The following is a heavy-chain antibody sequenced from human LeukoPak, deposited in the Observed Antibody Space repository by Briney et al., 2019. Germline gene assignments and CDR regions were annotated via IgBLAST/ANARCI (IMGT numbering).Heavy chain of an antibody. V-gene: IGHV3-23*01. J-gene: IGHJ4*02. Sequence: ETLSLTCAVYGGSFRGYYWSWIRQPPGPALEWFSAISGSGGSTYYADSVKGRFTISRDNSKNTLYLQMNSLRAEDTAVYYCAKAPYGVTTGDYWGQGTLVTVSS. CDR2: ISGSGGST. D-gene: IGHD4-17*01. CDR3: AKAPYGVTTGDY. CDR1: GGSFRGYY.